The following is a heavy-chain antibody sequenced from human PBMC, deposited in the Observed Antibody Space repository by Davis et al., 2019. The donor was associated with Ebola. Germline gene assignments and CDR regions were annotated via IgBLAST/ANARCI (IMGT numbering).Heavy chain of an antibody. CDR2: ISAYNGNT. D-gene: IGHD3-10*01. J-gene: IGHJ6*04. CDR3: ATLWFGELLGMDV. V-gene: IGHV1-18*01. CDR1: GYTFTSYG. Sequence: ASVKVSCKASGYTFTSYGISWVRQAPGQGLEWMGWISAYNGNTNYAQKFQGRVTMTRDTSISTAYMELSRLRSDDTAVYYCATLWFGELLGMDVWGKGTTVTVSS.